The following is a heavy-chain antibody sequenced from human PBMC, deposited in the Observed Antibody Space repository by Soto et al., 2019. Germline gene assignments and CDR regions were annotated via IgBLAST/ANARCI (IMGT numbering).Heavy chain of an antibody. CDR1: GFTFSSYS. V-gene: IGHV3-48*02. Sequence: EVQLVDSGGGLVQPGGSLRLSCAASGFTFSSYSMIWVRQAPGKGLEWVSYISSGSSTIYYADSVKGRFTVSRDNAKNSLYLQMNSRRDEDTAVYYCTRVRQLGLDYWGQGTLVTVSS. D-gene: IGHD1-1*01. CDR3: TRVRQLGLDY. J-gene: IGHJ4*02. CDR2: ISSGSSTI.